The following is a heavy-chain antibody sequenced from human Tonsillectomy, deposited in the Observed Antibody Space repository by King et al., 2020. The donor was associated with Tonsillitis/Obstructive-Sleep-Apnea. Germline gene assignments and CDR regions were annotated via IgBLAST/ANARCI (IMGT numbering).Heavy chain of an antibody. V-gene: IGHV4-4*02. CDR1: GDSISSSNW. Sequence: QLQESGPGLVKPSGTLSLTCAVSGDSISSSNWRSWVRQTPGKGLEWIGEIYHSGSTNYNPSLKSRVTISVDKSKNQFALKLSSVTAADTAVYYCARVGYGSSTSCYSEGGRPYNWFDPWGQGTLVTVSS. CDR2: IYHSGST. CDR3: ARVGYGSSTSCYSEGGRPYNWFDP. D-gene: IGHD2-2*03. J-gene: IGHJ5*02.